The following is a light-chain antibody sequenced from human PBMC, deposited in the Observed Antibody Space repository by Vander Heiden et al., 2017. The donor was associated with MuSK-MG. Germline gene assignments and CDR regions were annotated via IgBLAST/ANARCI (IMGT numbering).Light chain of an antibody. V-gene: IGLV2-14*01. Sequence: QSALTQPASVPGSPGQSITISCTGTSSDVGGYNYVSWYQQHPSKAPKLMIYEVSNRPSGVSDRFSGSKSGNTASLTISGLQAEDEADYYCSSYTSRSTDVVFGGGTKLIVL. CDR1: SSDVGGYNY. CDR3: SSYTSRSTDVV. CDR2: EVS. J-gene: IGLJ2*01.